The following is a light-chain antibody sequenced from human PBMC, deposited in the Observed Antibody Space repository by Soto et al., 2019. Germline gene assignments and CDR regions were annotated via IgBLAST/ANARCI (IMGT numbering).Light chain of an antibody. Sequence: QSALTQPASVSGSPGQSITISCTGTSSDVGGYNYVSWYQQHPGKAPKLMIYDVSNRPSGVSNRFSGSKSGNTASLTISWCQAEDEADYYCSSYTSSSTLVFGGGTKLTVL. J-gene: IGLJ2*01. V-gene: IGLV2-14*01. CDR1: SSDVGGYNY. CDR2: DVS. CDR3: SSYTSSSTLV.